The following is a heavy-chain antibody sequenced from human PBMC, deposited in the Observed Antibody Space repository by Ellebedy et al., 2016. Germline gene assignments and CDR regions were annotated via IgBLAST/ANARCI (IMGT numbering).Heavy chain of an antibody. CDR1: GGSISSYY. CDR3: ARGPGVDYDILTGYYRDWYFDL. V-gene: IGHV4-59*12. J-gene: IGHJ2*01. Sequence: SETLSLTXTVSGGSISSYYWSWIRQPPGKGLEWIGYIYYSGSTNYNPSLKSRVTISVDTSKNQFSLKLSSVTAADTAVYYCARGPGVDYDILTGYYRDWYFDLWGRGTLVTVSS. CDR2: IYYSGST. D-gene: IGHD3-9*01.